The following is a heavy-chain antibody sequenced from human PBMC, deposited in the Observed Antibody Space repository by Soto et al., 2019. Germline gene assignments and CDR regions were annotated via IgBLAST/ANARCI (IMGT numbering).Heavy chain of an antibody. CDR2: IIPIFGTA. V-gene: IGHV1-69*01. CDR1: GGTFSSYA. D-gene: IGHD2-2*01. J-gene: IGHJ6*02. CDR3: ASQKSKKYLYGMDV. Sequence: QVQLVQSGAEVKKPGSSVKVSCKASGGTFSSYAISWVRQAPGQGLEWMGGIIPIFGTANYAQKFQGRVTIPADESTSTAYMELGGLRSEDTAVYYCASQKSKKYLYGMDVWGQGTTVTVSS.